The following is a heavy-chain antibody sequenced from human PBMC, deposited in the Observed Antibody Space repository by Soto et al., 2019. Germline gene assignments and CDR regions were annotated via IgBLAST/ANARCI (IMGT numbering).Heavy chain of an antibody. CDR2: ISGSGGSK. D-gene: IGHD6-19*01. Sequence: GSLRLSCAASAFTIGNYAMTWVRQAPGKGLEWVSTISGSGGSKYYADSVKGRFTISRDNSMDTLYLQMNTLRADDTAVYYCAKAKRSSGTYYFDYWGQGTLVTVSS. J-gene: IGHJ4*02. V-gene: IGHV3-23*01. CDR1: AFTIGNYA. CDR3: AKAKRSSGTYYFDY.